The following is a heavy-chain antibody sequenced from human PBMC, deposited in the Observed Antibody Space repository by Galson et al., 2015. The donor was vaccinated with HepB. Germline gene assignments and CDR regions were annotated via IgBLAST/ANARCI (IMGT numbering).Heavy chain of an antibody. J-gene: IGHJ4*02. D-gene: IGHD3-22*01. CDR1: GFTFSSYA. CDR2: ISGSGGST. CDR3: AKDSLGTTNYYYDSSGFIGY. V-gene: IGHV3-23*01. Sequence: SLRLSCAASGFTFSSYAMSWVRQAPGKGLEWVSVISGSGGSTYYADSVKGRFTISRDNSKNTLYLQINSLRAEDTAIYYCAKDSLGTTNYYYDSSGFIGYWGQGTLVTVSS.